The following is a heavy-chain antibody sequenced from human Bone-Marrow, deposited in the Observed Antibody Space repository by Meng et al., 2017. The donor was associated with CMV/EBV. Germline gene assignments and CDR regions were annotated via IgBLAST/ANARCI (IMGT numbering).Heavy chain of an antibody. Sequence: ASVKVSCKASGYSFSDYFIHWVRQAPGQGFEWMGWVNHNNGDTKYAQKFEGRVALTRDTSIRTAYMELNNLRSDDTALYYCARDTQPYTARMTGIGDYFGFWGQGPLVTVSS. CDR2: VNHNNGDT. V-gene: IGHV1-2*02. D-gene: IGHD5-18*01. CDR3: ARDTQPYTARMTGIGDYFGF. CDR1: GYSFSDYF. J-gene: IGHJ4*02.